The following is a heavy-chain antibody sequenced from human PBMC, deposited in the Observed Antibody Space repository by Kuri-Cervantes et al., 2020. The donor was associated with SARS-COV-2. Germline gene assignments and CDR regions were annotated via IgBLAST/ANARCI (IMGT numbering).Heavy chain of an antibody. V-gene: IGHV3-30*18. J-gene: IGHJ6*02. CDR1: GFNFSSYG. Sequence: SFASSGFNFSSYGMHWVRQAPGKGLEWVAVISYDGSNKYYADSVKGRFTISRHNSKNTLHLQMNSLRAEDTAVYYCAKDLEQQLDSHSGMDVWGHGPMVTVSS. CDR2: ISYDGSNK. D-gene: IGHD6-13*01. CDR3: AKDLEQQLDSHSGMDV.